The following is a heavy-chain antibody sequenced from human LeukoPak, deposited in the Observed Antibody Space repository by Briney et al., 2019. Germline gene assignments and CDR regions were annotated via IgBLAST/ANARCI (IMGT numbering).Heavy chain of an antibody. V-gene: IGHV1-46*01. D-gene: IGHD1-7*01. J-gene: IGHJ6*03. CDR2: INPSGGST. Sequence: ASVKVSCKASGYTFTSYYMRWVRQAPGQGLEWMGIINPSGGSTSYAQKFQGRVTMTRDTSTSTVYMELSSLRSEDTAVYYCARETGTTSVDYYMDVWGKGTTVTVSS. CDR3: ARETGTTSVDYYMDV. CDR1: GYTFTSYY.